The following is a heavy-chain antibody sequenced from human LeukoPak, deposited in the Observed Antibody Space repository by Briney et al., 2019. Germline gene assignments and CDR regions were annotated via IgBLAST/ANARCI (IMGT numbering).Heavy chain of an antibody. CDR1: GHSFTNYS. V-gene: IGHV5-51*01. Sequence: GESLKISGQGSGHSFTNYSIGWVRQIPGKGLEWMGIIYPGDYDTRYSPSFQGQVNISADKSITTAYLQWRSLKASDTAMYYCARRADNYGFDYWGQGTLVTVSS. J-gene: IGHJ4*02. CDR3: ARRADNYGFDY. CDR2: IYPGDYDT. D-gene: IGHD3-10*01.